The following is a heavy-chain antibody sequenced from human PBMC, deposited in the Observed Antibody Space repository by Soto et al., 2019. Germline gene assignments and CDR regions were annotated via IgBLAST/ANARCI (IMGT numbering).Heavy chain of an antibody. J-gene: IGHJ4*02. CDR1: GFTFSTYN. D-gene: IGHD4-17*01. CDR3: ARTDDYGDYSFDY. V-gene: IGHV3-21*01. Sequence: SLRLSCAASGFTFSTYNMNWVRQAPGKGLEWVSSISSSTNYIQYTDSVKGRFTISRDNAENSLYLQMNSLRAGDTAVYYCARTDDYGDYSFDYWGQGTLVTVSS. CDR2: ISSSTNYI.